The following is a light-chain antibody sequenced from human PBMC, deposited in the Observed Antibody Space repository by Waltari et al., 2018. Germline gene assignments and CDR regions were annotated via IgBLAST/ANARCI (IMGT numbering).Light chain of an antibody. J-gene: IGKJ2*01. CDR2: GLS. V-gene: IGKV3-20*01. CDR3: HQFGDPPHT. CDR1: RPVTNNY. Sequence: ETVLTQSPGTLSLSPGKRATLSCRTSRPVTNNYVGWYQQKPGQAPRLLINGLSSRVPGVPDRFRGSGSGTDFTLTITQLEPEDFAVYYCHQFGDPPHTFGQGTRV.